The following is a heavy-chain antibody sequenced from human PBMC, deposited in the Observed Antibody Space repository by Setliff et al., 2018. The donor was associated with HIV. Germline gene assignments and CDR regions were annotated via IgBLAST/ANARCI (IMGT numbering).Heavy chain of an antibody. CDR1: GGSFSGYY. V-gene: IGHV4-38-2*01. Sequence: SETLSLTCAVYGGSFSGYYWGWIRQPPGKGLEWIASTSHSGSTGYNPSLRSRVTISLDTSKNQVSLNMRSVTATDTGVYYCVTTDYSGYDSVWFDPWGQGTLVTVSS. J-gene: IGHJ5*02. D-gene: IGHD5-12*01. CDR3: VTTDYSGYDSVWFDP. CDR2: TSHSGST.